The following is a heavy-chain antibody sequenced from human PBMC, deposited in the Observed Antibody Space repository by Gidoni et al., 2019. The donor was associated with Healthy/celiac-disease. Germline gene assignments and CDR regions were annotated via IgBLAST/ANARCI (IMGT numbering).Heavy chain of an antibody. CDR1: GFTFSTYA. Sequence: EVQLLESGGGLVQPGGSLRLSCAASGFTFSTYAMSWVRQAPGKGLEWVSAISGSGGSTYYADSVKGRFTISRDNSKNTLYLQMNSLRAEDTAVYYCANLDYGDYVYYYYGMDVWGQGTTVTVSS. CDR2: ISGSGGST. D-gene: IGHD4-17*01. J-gene: IGHJ6*02. CDR3: ANLDYGDYVYYYYGMDV. V-gene: IGHV3-23*01.